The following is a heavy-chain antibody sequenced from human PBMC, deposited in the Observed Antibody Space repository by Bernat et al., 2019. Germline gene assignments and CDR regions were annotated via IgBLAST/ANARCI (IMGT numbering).Heavy chain of an antibody. Sequence: QVQLQESGPGLVKPSQTLSLTCTVSGGSISSGGYYWSWIRQHPGKGLEWIGYIYYSGSTYYNPSLKSRVTISVDTSKNQFSLKLSSVTAADTAVYYCARDAPGFGYSYGYNYYYYMDVWGKGTTVTVSS. CDR2: IYYSGST. J-gene: IGHJ6*03. D-gene: IGHD5-18*01. CDR3: ARDAPGFGYSYGYNYYYYMDV. V-gene: IGHV4-31*03. CDR1: GGSISSGGYY.